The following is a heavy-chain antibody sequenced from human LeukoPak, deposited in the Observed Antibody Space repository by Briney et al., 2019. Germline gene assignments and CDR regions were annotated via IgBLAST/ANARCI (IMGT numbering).Heavy chain of an antibody. CDR1: GGSISSSSYY. CDR2: IYYSGST. D-gene: IGHD5/OR15-5a*01. J-gene: IGHJ5*02. V-gene: IGHV4-61*05. Sequence: SETLSLTCTVSGGSISSSSYYWGWIRQPPGKGLEWIGYIYYSGSTNYNPSLKSRVTISVDTSKNQFSLKLSSVTAADTAVYYCARCGVYGNNWFDPWGQGTLVTVSS. CDR3: ARCGVYGNNWFDP.